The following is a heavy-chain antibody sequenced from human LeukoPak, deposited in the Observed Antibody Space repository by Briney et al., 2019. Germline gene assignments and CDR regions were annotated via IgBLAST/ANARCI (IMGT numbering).Heavy chain of an antibody. CDR3: ARRRSYYSWYFDL. CDR1: GGSFSGYY. V-gene: IGHV4-34*01. Sequence: PSETLSLTCAVYGGSFSGYYWSWIRQPPGKGLEWIGEINHSGSTNYNPSLKSRVTISVDTSKNQFSLKLSSVTAADTAVYYCARRRSYYSWYFDLWGRDTLVTVSS. D-gene: IGHD1-26*01. CDR2: INHSGST. J-gene: IGHJ2*01.